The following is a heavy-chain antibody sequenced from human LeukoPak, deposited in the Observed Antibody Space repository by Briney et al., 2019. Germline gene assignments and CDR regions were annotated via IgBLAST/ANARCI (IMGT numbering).Heavy chain of an antibody. CDR2: MNPNSGNT. Sequence: ASVKVSCKASGYTFTSYDINWVRQATGQGLEWMGWMNPNSGNTGYAQKFQGRVTMTRDTSTSTVYMELSSLRSEDTAVYYCARAPGGYFDAFDIWGQGTMVTVSS. V-gene: IGHV1-8*02. J-gene: IGHJ3*02. CDR1: GYTFTSYD. D-gene: IGHD1-1*01. CDR3: ARAPGGYFDAFDI.